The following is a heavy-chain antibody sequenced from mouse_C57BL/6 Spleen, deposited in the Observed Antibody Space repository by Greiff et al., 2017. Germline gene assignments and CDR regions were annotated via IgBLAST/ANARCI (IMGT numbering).Heavy chain of an antibody. CDR2: IYWDDDK. CDR1: GFSLSTSGMG. CDR3: ARRAHGNNEDYAMDY. D-gene: IGHD2-1*01. J-gene: IGHJ4*01. V-gene: IGHV8-12*01. Sequence: QVTLKESGPGILQSSPTLSLTCSFSGFSLSTSGMGVSWIRQPSGKGLEWLAHIYWDDDKRYNPSLKSRLTISKDTSRNQVFLKITSGDTADTATYYCARRAHGNNEDYAMDYWGQGTSVTVAS.